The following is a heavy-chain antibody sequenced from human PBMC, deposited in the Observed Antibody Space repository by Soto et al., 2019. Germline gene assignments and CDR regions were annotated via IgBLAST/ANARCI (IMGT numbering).Heavy chain of an antibody. V-gene: IGHV3-15*07. D-gene: IGHD3-3*01. CDR2: IKSKTDGGTT. CDR3: TTGFDFWSGYYKGFDY. CDR1: GFTFSNAW. Sequence: EVQLVESGGGLVKPGGSLRLSCAASGFTFSNAWMNWVRQAPGKGLEWVGRIKSKTDGGTTDYAAPVKGRFTISRDDSKNTVYLQMNRLKTEDTAVYYCTTGFDFWSGYYKGFDYWGQGTLVTVSS. J-gene: IGHJ4*02.